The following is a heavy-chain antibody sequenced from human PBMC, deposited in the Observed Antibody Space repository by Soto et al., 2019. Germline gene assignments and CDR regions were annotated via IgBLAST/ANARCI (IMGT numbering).Heavy chain of an antibody. Sequence: SETLSLTCAVYGGSLSSYYWSWIRQPPGKGLEWIGEINHSGSTNYNPSLKSRVTISLDTSKNQFSLKLNSVTAADSAVYFCARLEGLATISYYFDFWGPGALVTVSS. CDR1: GGSLSSYY. D-gene: IGHD3-9*01. V-gene: IGHV4-34*01. J-gene: IGHJ4*02. CDR3: ARLEGLATISYYFDF. CDR2: INHSGST.